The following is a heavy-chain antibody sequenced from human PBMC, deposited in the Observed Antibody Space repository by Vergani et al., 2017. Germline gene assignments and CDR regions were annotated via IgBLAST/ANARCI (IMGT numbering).Heavy chain of an antibody. CDR3: ARGNSLGSY. J-gene: IGHJ4*02. CDR1: GFIFSSYW. D-gene: IGHD1-7*01. Sequence: ELQLVESGGGLVQPGGSLRLSCAASGFIFSSYWMHWVRQAPGKGLEWVAAIKEDGSEKQYVDSVKGRFTISRDNAKKSLYLQMNSLRGEDTAVYYCARGNSLGSYWGQGTLVTVSS. CDR2: IKEDGSEK. V-gene: IGHV3-7*01.